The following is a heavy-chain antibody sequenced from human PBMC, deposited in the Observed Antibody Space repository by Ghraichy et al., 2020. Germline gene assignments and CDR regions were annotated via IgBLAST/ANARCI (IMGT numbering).Heavy chain of an antibody. CDR2: ISSSGSTI. CDR1: GFTFSDYY. Sequence: GGSLRLSCAASGFTFSDYYMSWIRQAPGKGLEWVSYISSSGSTIYYADSVKGRFTISRDNAKNSLYLQMNSLRAEDTAVYYCARASGDFWSGYYPVPFDYWGQGTLVTVSS. J-gene: IGHJ4*02. D-gene: IGHD3-3*01. V-gene: IGHV3-11*04. CDR3: ARASGDFWSGYYPVPFDY.